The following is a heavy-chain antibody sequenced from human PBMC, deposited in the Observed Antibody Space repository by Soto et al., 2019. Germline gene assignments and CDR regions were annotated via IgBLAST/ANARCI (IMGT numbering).Heavy chain of an antibody. Sequence: GASVKVSCKASGGTFSSYAISWVLQAPGQGLEWMGGIIPIFGTANYAQKFQGRVTITADKSTSTAYMELSSLRSEDTAVYYCARVSPSGIIAAAGTRWFDPWGQGTLVTV. V-gene: IGHV1-69*06. CDR2: IIPIFGTA. J-gene: IGHJ5*02. D-gene: IGHD6-13*01. CDR1: GGTFSSYA. CDR3: ARVSPSGIIAAAGTRWFDP.